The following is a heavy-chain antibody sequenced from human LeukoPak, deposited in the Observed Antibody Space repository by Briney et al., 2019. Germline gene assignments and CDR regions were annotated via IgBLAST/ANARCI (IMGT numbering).Heavy chain of an antibody. CDR3: ARDSPYYDSSGYYYPSGAFDI. CDR1: GFTFTTYA. CDR2: IWYDGSHQ. D-gene: IGHD3-22*01. V-gene: IGHV3-33*01. J-gene: IGHJ3*02. Sequence: GGSLRLSCTTSGFTFTTYAMHWVRQAPGKGLEWVAIIWYDGSHQYYADSVKGRFAISRDNPKNTLYLQMNSLRAEDTAVYYCARDSPYYDSSGYYYPSGAFDIWGQGTTVTVSS.